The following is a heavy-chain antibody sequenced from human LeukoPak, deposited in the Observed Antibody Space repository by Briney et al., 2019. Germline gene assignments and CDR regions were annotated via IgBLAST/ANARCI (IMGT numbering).Heavy chain of an antibody. CDR1: GFTVSSNY. D-gene: IGHD3-10*01. J-gene: IGHJ4*02. CDR2: ISGSGGST. CDR3: AKGPSLWFGEFFDY. Sequence: GGSLRLSCAASGFTVSSNYMSWVRQAPGKGLEWVSAISGSGGSTYYADSVKGRFTISRDNSKNTLYLQMNSLRAEDTAVYYCAKGPSLWFGEFFDYWGQGTLVTVSS. V-gene: IGHV3-23*01.